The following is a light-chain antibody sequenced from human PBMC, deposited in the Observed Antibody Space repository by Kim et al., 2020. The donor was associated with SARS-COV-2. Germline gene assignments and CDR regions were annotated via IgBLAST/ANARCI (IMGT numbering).Light chain of an antibody. CDR3: QQYSNWPLWT. Sequence: ETVMTQSPGTLSVSPGERATLSCRASRSVSSNLAWYQQKPGQSPRLLIYGASTRASGIPARFSGSGSGTEFTLTISSLQSEDFAVYYCQQYSNWPLWTFGQGTKVDIK. V-gene: IGKV3-15*01. J-gene: IGKJ1*01. CDR1: RSVSSN. CDR2: GAS.